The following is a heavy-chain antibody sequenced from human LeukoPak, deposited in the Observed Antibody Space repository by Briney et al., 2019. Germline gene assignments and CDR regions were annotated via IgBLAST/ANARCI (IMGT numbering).Heavy chain of an antibody. V-gene: IGHV1-69*02. J-gene: IGHJ4*02. Sequence: SVKVSCKASGGTFSSYTISWVRQAPGQGLEWMGRIIPILGIANNAQKFQGRVTITADKSTSTAYMELSSLRSEDTAVYYCARGNPLSIVGYDRHFDYWGQGTLVTVSS. CDR1: GGTFSSYT. CDR2: IIPILGIA. D-gene: IGHD1-26*01. CDR3: ARGNPLSIVGYDRHFDY.